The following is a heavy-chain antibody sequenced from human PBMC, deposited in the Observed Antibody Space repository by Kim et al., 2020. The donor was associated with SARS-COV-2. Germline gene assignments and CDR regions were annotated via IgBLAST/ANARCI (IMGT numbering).Heavy chain of an antibody. CDR3: ARMVKYCSSTSCYPYYFDY. J-gene: IGHJ4*02. V-gene: IGHV3-11*03. D-gene: IGHD2-2*01. Sequence: RFTITRDNAKNSLYLQMNSLRAEDTAVYYCARMVKYCSSTSCYPYYFDYWGQGTLVTVSS.